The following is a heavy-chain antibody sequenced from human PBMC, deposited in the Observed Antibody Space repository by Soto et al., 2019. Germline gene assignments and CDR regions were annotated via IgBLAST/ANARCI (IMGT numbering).Heavy chain of an antibody. CDR2: ISWDGGST. D-gene: IGHD6-13*01. CDR3: AKDGYSSSWLTTEDNWFDP. J-gene: IGHJ5*02. Sequence: GGSLRLSCAASGFTFDDYTMHWVRQAPGKGLEWVSLISWDGGSTYYADSVKGRFTISRDNSKNSLYLQMNSLRTEDTALYYCAKDGYSSSWLTTEDNWFDPWGQGTLVTVSS. V-gene: IGHV3-43*01. CDR1: GFTFDDYT.